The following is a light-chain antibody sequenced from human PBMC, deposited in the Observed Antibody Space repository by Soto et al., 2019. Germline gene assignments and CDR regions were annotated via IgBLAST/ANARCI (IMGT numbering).Light chain of an antibody. V-gene: IGLV2-14*01. CDR3: SSYTSSSTLVV. CDR1: SSDVGGYNY. Sequence: QSVLTQPASVSGSPGQSITISCTGTSSDVGGYNYVSWYQQHPGKATKLMIYDVSDRPSGVSNRFSGSQSGNTASLTISGLQAEDEADYYCSSYTSSSTLVVFGGGTKLTVL. J-gene: IGLJ2*01. CDR2: DVS.